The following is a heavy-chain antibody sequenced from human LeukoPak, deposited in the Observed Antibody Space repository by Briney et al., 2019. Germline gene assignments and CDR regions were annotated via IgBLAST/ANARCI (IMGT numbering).Heavy chain of an antibody. CDR1: GYTFTGYY. V-gene: IGHV1-69*04. CDR2: IIPILGIA. Sequence: GASVKVSCKASGYTFTGYYMHWVRQAPGQGLEWMGRIIPILGIANYAQKFQGRVTITADKSTSTAYMELSSLRSEDTAVYYCARDLHYWGQGTLVTVSS. CDR3: ARDLHY. J-gene: IGHJ4*02.